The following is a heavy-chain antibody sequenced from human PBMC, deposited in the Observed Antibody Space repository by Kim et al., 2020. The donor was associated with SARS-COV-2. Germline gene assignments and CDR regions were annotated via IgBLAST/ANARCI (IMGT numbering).Heavy chain of an antibody. CDR3: ARAMYYDILTGYEPVYYFDY. V-gene: IGHV1-46*01. Sequence: ASVKVSSKASGYTFTSYYMHWVRQAPGQGLEWMGIINPSGGSTSYAQKFQGRVTMTRDTSTSTVYMELSSLRSEDTAVYYCARAMYYDILTGYEPVYYFDYWGQGTLVTVSS. D-gene: IGHD3-9*01. J-gene: IGHJ4*02. CDR2: INPSGGST. CDR1: GYTFTSYY.